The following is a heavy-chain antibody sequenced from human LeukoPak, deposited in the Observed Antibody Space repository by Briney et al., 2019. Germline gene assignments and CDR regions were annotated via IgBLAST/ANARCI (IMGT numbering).Heavy chain of an antibody. CDR1: GYTFTGYY. Sequence: ASVKVSCKASGYTFTGYYMHWVRQAPGQGLEWMGWINPNSGGTNYAQKFQGRVTMTRDTSISTAYMEPSRLRSDDAAVYYCARDGRYSYGHYYYYYMDVWGKGTTVTVSS. CDR3: ARDGRYSYGHYYYYYMDV. V-gene: IGHV1-2*02. CDR2: INPNSGGT. J-gene: IGHJ6*03. D-gene: IGHD5-18*01.